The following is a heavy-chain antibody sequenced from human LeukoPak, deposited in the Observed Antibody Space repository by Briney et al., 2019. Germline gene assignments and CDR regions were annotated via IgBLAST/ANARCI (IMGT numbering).Heavy chain of an antibody. CDR2: ISGSGGST. CDR3: AKDTRTAGSPDWYFDL. CDR1: GFTFSSYG. D-gene: IGHD6-19*01. Sequence: GGSLRLSCAASGFTFSSYGMSWVRQAPGKGLEWVSAISGSGGSTYYADSVKGRFTISRDNSKNTLCLQMNSLRAEDTAVYYCAKDTRTAGSPDWYFDLWGRGTLVTVSS. V-gene: IGHV3-23*01. J-gene: IGHJ2*01.